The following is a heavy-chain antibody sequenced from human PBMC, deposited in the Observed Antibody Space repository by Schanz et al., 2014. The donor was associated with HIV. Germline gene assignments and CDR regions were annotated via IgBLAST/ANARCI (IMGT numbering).Heavy chain of an antibody. CDR3: AKSRGDSWPYGMDV. CDR1: GFTFSNYA. J-gene: IGHJ6*02. CDR2: ISDTGVRT. V-gene: IGHV3-23*04. Sequence: VQLVESGGGVVQPGGSLTLSCAASGFTFSNYAMSWVRQAPGKGLEWVSGISDTGVRTNYADSVKGRLTISRDNSENTLYLQMNSLRAEDTAVYYCAKSRGDSWPYGMDVWGQGTTVTVSS. D-gene: IGHD4-17*01.